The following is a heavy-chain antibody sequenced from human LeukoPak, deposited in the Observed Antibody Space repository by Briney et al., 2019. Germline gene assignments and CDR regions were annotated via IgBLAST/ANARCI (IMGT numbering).Heavy chain of an antibody. Sequence: GGSLRLSCAASGFTFSSYGMHWVRQAPGKGLEWVAVIWYDGSNKYYADSVKGRFTISRDNSKNTLYLQMNSLRAEDTAVYYCAKDRYYYDSSGLFDYWGQGTLVTVPS. CDR1: GFTFSSYG. CDR2: IWYDGSNK. D-gene: IGHD3-22*01. J-gene: IGHJ4*02. V-gene: IGHV3-33*06. CDR3: AKDRYYYDSSGLFDY.